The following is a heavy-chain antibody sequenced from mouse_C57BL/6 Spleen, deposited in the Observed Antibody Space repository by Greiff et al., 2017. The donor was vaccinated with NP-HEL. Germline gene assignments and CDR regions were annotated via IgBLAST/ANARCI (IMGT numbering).Heavy chain of an antibody. CDR2: IDPSDSYT. CDR1: GYTFTSYW. Sequence: QVQLQQSGAELVMPGASVKLSCKASGYTFTSYWMHWVKQRPGQGLAWIGEIDPSDSYTNYNQKFKGKSTLTVDKSSSTAYMQLSSLTSEDSAVYYCARASTITTVVADWYFDVWGTGTTVTVSS. D-gene: IGHD1-1*01. J-gene: IGHJ1*03. V-gene: IGHV1-69*01. CDR3: ARASTITTVVADWYFDV.